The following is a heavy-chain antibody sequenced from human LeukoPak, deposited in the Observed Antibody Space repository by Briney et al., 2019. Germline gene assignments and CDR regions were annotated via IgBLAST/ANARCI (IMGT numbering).Heavy chain of an antibody. D-gene: IGHD1-1*01. CDR3: ATDSPETAAFDY. CDR1: GFTFSIFP. J-gene: IGHJ4*02. CDR2: ISSGSEK. Sequence: GGSLRLSCEASGFTFSIFPMHWVRQAPGKGLEWVALISSGSEKYYADSVKGRFTISRDNAKNSLYLQMDSLRAEDTAVYYCATDSPETAAFDYWGQGTLVTVSS. V-gene: IGHV3-30*04.